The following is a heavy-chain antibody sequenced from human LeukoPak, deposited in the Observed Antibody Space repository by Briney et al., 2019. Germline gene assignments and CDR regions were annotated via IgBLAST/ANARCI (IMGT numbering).Heavy chain of an antibody. CDR1: GYTFSDYA. Sequence: ASVKVSCKASGYTFSDYAMHWVRQAPRQRFEWMGWIDAGNGDTRYSQKFQGRVTITRDTSASTAYIELRSLRSDDTAVYYCARGSYGLDMGYWGQGTLVTVSS. CDR3: ARGSYGLDMGY. D-gene: IGHD5-18*01. CDR2: IDAGNGDT. V-gene: IGHV1-3*01. J-gene: IGHJ4*02.